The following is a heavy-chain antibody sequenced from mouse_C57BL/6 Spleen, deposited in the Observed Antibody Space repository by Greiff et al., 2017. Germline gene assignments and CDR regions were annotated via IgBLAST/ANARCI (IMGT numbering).Heavy chain of an antibody. CDR3: TRSGGSSWYFDV. J-gene: IGHJ1*03. V-gene: IGHV1-15*01. CDR2: IDPETGGT. CDR1: GYTFTDYE. D-gene: IGHD1-1*01. Sequence: QVQLQQSGAELVRPGASVTLSCKASGYTFTDYEMHWVKQTPVHGLEWIGAIDPETGGTAYNQKFKGKAILTADKSSSTAYMELRSLTSEDSAVYYCTRSGGSSWYFDVWGTGTTVTVSS.